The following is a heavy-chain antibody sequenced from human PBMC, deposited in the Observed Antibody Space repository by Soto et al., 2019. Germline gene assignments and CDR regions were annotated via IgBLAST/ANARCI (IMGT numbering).Heavy chain of an antibody. Sequence: QVQLVQSGAEVKKPGSSVKVSCKASGGTFSSYAISWVRQAPGQGLEWMGGIIPIFGTANYAQKFQGRVTITADESTSTAYMELSSLRSEDTAVYYCARDRGYCSSTSCPTYYYYGMDVWGQGTTVTVSS. CDR1: GGTFSSYA. CDR3: ARDRGYCSSTSCPTYYYYGMDV. CDR2: IIPIFGTA. D-gene: IGHD2-2*01. V-gene: IGHV1-69*01. J-gene: IGHJ6*02.